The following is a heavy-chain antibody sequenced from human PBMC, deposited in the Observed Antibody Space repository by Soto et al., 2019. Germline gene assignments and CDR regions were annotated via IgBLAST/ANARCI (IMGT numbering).Heavy chain of an antibody. CDR1: GYIFTNYA. Sequence: ASVKVSCKASGYIFTNYAMHWVRQAPGQRLEWMGWMNGGNGNTGYSQKFQGRVTMTRNTSISTAYMELSSLRSEDTAVYYCARAIAPLLWFGESAPNAFDIWGQGTMVTVSS. D-gene: IGHD3-10*01. J-gene: IGHJ3*02. CDR3: ARAIAPLLWFGESAPNAFDI. V-gene: IGHV1-8*01. CDR2: MNGGNGNT.